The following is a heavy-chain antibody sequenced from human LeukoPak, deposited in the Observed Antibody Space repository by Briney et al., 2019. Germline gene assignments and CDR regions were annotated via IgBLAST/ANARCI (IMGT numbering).Heavy chain of an antibody. CDR3: ARAPTPSITIPYHMDV. V-gene: IGHV4-38-2*02. D-gene: IGHD3-3*01. Sequence: SETLSLTCTVSGYSISSGYYWGWIRQPPGKGLEWIGSIYHSGSTYYNPSLKSRVTISVDTSKNQFSLKLSSVTAADTAVYYCARAPTPSITIPYHMDVWGKGTTVTVSS. CDR2: IYHSGST. J-gene: IGHJ6*03. CDR1: GYSISSGYY.